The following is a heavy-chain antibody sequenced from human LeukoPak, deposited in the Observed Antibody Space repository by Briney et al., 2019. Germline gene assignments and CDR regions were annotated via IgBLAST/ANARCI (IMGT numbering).Heavy chain of an antibody. CDR2: IYYSGST. J-gene: IGHJ4*02. V-gene: IGHV4-30-4*01. CDR1: GGSISSGDYY. Sequence: SETLSPTCTVSGGSISSGDYYWSWIRQPPGKGLEWIGYIYYSGSTYYNPSLKSRVTISVDTSKNQFSLKLSSVTAADTAVYYCARVSWYDILTGYWGGIDYWGQGTLVTVSS. D-gene: IGHD3-9*01. CDR3: ARVSWYDILTGYWGGIDY.